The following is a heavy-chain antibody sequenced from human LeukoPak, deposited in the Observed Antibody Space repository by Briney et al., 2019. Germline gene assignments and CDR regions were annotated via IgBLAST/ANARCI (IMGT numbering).Heavy chain of an antibody. CDR2: INPNSGGT. J-gene: IGHJ4*02. V-gene: IGHV1-2*02. CDR1: GYTFTGYY. D-gene: IGHD2-21*01. CDR3: ARTAYCGGDCLPYYFDY. Sequence: GASVKVSCKASGYTFTGYYMHWVRQAPGQGLEWVGWINPNSGGTNYAQKFQGRVTMTRDTSISTAYMELSRLRSDDTAVYYCARTAYCGGDCLPYYFDYWGQGTLVTVSS.